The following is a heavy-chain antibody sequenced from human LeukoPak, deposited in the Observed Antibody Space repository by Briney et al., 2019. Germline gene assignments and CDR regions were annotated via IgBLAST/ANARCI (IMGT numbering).Heavy chain of an antibody. V-gene: IGHV7-4-1*02. CDR3: ARERPIAAAGTRSSSWFDP. D-gene: IGHD6-13*01. CDR1: GYTFTSYG. CDR2: INTNTGNP. Sequence: ASVKVSCKASGYTFTSYGISWVRQAPGQGLEWMEWINTNTGNPTYAQGFTGRFVFSLDTSVSTAYLQISSLKAEDTAVYYCARERPIAAAGTRSSSWFDPWGQGTLVTVSS. J-gene: IGHJ5*02.